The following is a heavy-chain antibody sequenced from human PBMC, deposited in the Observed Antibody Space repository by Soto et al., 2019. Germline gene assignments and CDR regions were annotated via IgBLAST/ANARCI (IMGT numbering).Heavy chain of an antibody. D-gene: IGHD3-22*01. Sequence: SLSCAASGFTFSNYEMHWVRQAPGKGLEYVSGISNNGAHTDYAKSVKGRFTISRDNSENTLYLQMGSLRAEDTAVYYCARDGFTTLFDYWGQGTLVTVSS. CDR1: GFTFSNYE. V-gene: IGHV3-64*01. CDR3: ARDGFTTLFDY. J-gene: IGHJ4*02. CDR2: ISNNGAHT.